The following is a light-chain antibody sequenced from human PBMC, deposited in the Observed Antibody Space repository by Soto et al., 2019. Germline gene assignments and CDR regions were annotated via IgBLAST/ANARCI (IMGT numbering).Light chain of an antibody. V-gene: IGLV3-21*02. CDR2: DDT. J-gene: IGLJ2*01. Sequence: SYVLTQPPSVSVAPGQTARITCGGNNIGSKTVNWYQHKPGQAPVLDVYDDTDRPSGIPERLSASNSGNTATLTISRVEAGDEADYYCQVWDSSDDQVVFGGGTKVTVL. CDR1: NIGSKT. CDR3: QVWDSSDDQVV.